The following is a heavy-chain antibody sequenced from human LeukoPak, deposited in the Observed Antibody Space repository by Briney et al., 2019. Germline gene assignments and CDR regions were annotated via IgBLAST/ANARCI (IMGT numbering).Heavy chain of an antibody. J-gene: IGHJ6*02. CDR1: GGSINSSSFY. V-gene: IGHV4-39*01. Sequence: SETLSLTCTVSGGSINSSSFYWGWIRQPPGKGLEWIGSIYHSGSTFYNPSLKSRVTISVDSSKNQFSLKLSSVTVADTAVYYCARLCSSTSCYAGPRVYGMVVWGQGTTVTVSS. CDR3: ARLCSSTSCYAGPRVYGMVV. CDR2: IYHSGST. D-gene: IGHD2-2*01.